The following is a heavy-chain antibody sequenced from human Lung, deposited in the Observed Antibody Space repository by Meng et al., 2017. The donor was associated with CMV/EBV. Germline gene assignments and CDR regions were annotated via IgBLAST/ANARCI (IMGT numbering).Heavy chain of an antibody. D-gene: IGHD1-14*01. J-gene: IGHJ6*02. CDR3: ARAQDTTSADYYNYGIDV. CDR2: INPNSGGT. V-gene: IGHV1-2*02. Sequence: ASXXVSXKASGYFFTGHFVHWVRQAPGQGLEWMGWINPNSGGTKYTQKFQGRVTMTRDTSISTVYMELSGLRSDDTAMYYCARAQDTTSADYYNYGIDVWXQGTTVTVSS. CDR1: GYFFTGHF.